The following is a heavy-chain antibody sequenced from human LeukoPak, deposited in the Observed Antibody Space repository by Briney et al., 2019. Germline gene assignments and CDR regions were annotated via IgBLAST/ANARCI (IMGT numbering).Heavy chain of an antibody. CDR2: IYHSGST. Sequence: SETLSLTCTVSGGSISSGGYYWSWIRQPPGKGLEWIGYIYHSGSTYYNPSLKSRVTMSVDTSKNQFSLKLSSVTAADTAVYYCAREPSRRIQAYYYYYMDVWGKGTTVTVSS. J-gene: IGHJ6*03. CDR3: AREPSRRIQAYYYYYMDV. V-gene: IGHV4-30-2*01. CDR1: GGSISSGGYY. D-gene: IGHD2-2*01.